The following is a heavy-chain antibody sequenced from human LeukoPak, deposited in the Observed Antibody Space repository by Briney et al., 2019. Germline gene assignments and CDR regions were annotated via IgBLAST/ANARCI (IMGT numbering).Heavy chain of an antibody. V-gene: IGHV1-2*02. D-gene: IGHD6-6*01. CDR3: AREYSSSSGRLFDY. CDR1: GYTFTGYY. Sequence: ASVKVSCKASGYTFTGYYMHWVRQAPGQGLEWMGWINPKSGGTNYAQKFQGRVTMTRDTPISTAYMDLSGLRSDDTAVYYCAREYSSSSGRLFDYWGPGTLVTVYS. CDR2: INPKSGGT. J-gene: IGHJ4*02.